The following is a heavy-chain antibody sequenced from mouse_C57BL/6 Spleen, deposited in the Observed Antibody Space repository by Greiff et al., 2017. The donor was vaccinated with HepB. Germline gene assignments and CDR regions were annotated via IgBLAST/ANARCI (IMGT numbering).Heavy chain of an antibody. Sequence: QVQLQQSGPELVKPGASVKISCKASGYAFSSSWMNWVKQRPGKGLEWIGRIYPGDGDTNYNGKFKGKATLTADKSSSTAYMQRSRLTSEDSAVYFCASGGWDYGPVVAYWGQGTLVTVSA. V-gene: IGHV1-82*01. D-gene: IGHD2-4*01. CDR2: IYPGDGDT. CDR3: ASGGWDYGPVVAY. J-gene: IGHJ3*01. CDR1: GYAFSSSW.